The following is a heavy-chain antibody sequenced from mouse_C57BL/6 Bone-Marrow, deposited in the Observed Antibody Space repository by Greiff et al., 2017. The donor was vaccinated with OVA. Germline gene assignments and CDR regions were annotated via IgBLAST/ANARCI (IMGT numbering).Heavy chain of an antibody. D-gene: IGHD1-1*01. CDR1: GFTFSDYY. V-gene: IGHV5-12*01. J-gene: IGHJ3*01. Sequence: EVQLVESGGGLVQPGGSLKLSCAASGFTFSDYYMYWVRQTPEKRLEWVAYISNGGGSTYYPDTVKGRFTISIDNTKNTLYLQMSRLKSEDTAMYYCARPIYYYGSTWFAYWGQGTLVTVSA. CDR3: ARPIYYYGSTWFAY. CDR2: ISNGGGST.